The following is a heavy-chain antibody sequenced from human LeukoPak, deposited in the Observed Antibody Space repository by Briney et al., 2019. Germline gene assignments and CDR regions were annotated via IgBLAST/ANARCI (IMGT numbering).Heavy chain of an antibody. V-gene: IGHV4-59*01. Sequence: SETLSLTCTVSGGSISSYYWSWIRQPPGKGLEWIGYIYYSGSTNYNPSLKGRVTISVDTSKNQFSLKLSSVTAADTAVYYCARDRGSSYYYGMDVWGQGTTVTVSS. J-gene: IGHJ6*02. D-gene: IGHD2-15*01. CDR3: ARDRGSSYYYGMDV. CDR2: IYYSGST. CDR1: GGSISSYY.